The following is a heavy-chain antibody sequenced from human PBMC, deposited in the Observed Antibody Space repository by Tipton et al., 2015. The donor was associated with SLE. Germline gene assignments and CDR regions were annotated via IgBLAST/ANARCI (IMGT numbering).Heavy chain of an antibody. J-gene: IGHJ4*02. V-gene: IGHV3-21*03. CDR1: GFTFSSYG. CDR3: ARGGEGGATPFDY. CDR2: ISSSSSYI. Sequence: SLRLSCAASGFTFSSYGMHWVRQAPGKGLEWVSSISSSSSYIYYADSVKGRFTISRDNAKNSLYLQMNSLRAEDTAVYYCARGGEGGATPFDYWGQGTLVTVSS. D-gene: IGHD1-26*01.